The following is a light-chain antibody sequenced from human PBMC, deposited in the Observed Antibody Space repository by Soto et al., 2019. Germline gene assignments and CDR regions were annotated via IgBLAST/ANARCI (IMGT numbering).Light chain of an antibody. CDR3: CSYAGSYTLV. CDR1: RSNIGSNP. Sequence: QPVLTQPPSASGTPGQRVSFFCSGSRSNIGSNPVSWYQQLPGTAPKLMIYDVSKRPSGVPDRFSGSKSGNTASLTISGLQAEDEADYYCCSYAGSYTLVFGGGTKLTVL. V-gene: IGLV1-44*01. CDR2: DVS. J-gene: IGLJ2*01.